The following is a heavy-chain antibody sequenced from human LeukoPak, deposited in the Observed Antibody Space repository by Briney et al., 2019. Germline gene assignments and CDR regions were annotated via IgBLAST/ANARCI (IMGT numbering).Heavy chain of an antibody. D-gene: IGHD6-13*01. CDR3: AKDISHSSSLNDAFDI. Sequence: GGSLRLSCAASGFTFDDYAMHWVREAPGKGLEWVSGISWNSGSIGYADSVRGRFTISRDNAKNSLYLQMNSLRAEDTASYYCAKDISHSSSLNDAFDIWGQGTMVTVSS. V-gene: IGHV3-9*01. CDR1: GFTFDDYA. CDR2: ISWNSGSI. J-gene: IGHJ3*02.